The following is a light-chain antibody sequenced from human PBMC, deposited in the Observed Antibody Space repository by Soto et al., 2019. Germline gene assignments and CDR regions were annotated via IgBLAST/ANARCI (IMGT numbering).Light chain of an antibody. Sequence: LGLTPTTETLSFSHGERATLSCRASQSVSSNYLAWYQQKPGQAPRLLIYGASSRATGIPDRFSGSGSGTDFTLTISKLDPEDFAVYYCQQYGDSLWTFGQGTMVDIK. V-gene: IGKV3-20*01. CDR2: GAS. CDR3: QQYGDSLWT. CDR1: QSVSSNY. J-gene: IGKJ1*01.